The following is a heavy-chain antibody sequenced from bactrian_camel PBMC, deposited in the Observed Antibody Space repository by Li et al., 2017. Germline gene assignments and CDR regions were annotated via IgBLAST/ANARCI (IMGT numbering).Heavy chain of an antibody. CDR3: ASATGLR. CDR2: IYGDSSVV. J-gene: IGHJ4*01. V-gene: IGHV3S7*01. D-gene: IGHD3*01. Sequence: VQLVESGGELVQPGGTLRLSCAASGFSFGRSAMSWVRQARGKGLEWVSAIYGDSSVVEYADSVKGRFTISRDNAQNTLYLQMNNLKPEDTAVYYCASATGLRWGQGTQVTVS. CDR1: GFSFGRSA.